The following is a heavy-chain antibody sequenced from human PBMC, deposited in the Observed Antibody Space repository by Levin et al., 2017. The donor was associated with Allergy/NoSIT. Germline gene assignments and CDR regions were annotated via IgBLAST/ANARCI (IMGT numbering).Heavy chain of an antibody. J-gene: IGHJ4*02. CDR2: VSLKAGHI. CDR1: GLTSDDET. Sequence: GGSLRLSCVVSGLTSDDETLQWVRQFPGKGLEWVSGVSLKAGHIAYAKSVEGRFTLSRDNAKNSLYLQMNSLRVEDTALYYCAKGGRTWAPEDWGQGTLVTVSS. V-gene: IGHV3-9*02. CDR3: AKGGRTWAPED. D-gene: IGHD1-14*01.